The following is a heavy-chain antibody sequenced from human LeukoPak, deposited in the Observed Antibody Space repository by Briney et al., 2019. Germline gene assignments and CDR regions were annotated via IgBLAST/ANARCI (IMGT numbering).Heavy chain of an antibody. CDR2: INHSGST. CDR1: GGSFSGYY. Sequence: SETLSLTCAVYGGSFSGYYWSWIRQPPGKGLERIGEINHSGSTNYNPSLKSRVTISVDTSKNQFSLKLSSVTAADTAVYYCARGLSSRDIVVVPAANKRARCSYYSDYWGQGTLVTVSS. D-gene: IGHD2-2*01. J-gene: IGHJ4*02. CDR3: ARGLSSRDIVVVPAANKRARCSYYSDY. V-gene: IGHV4-34*01.